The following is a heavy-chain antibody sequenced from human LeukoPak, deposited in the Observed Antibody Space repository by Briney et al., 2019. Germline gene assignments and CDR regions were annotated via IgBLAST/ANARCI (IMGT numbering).Heavy chain of an antibody. CDR3: VRGTQIS. Sequence: GGSLRLSCAVSGFTFSSYWMHWVRQTPGKGLVWVSRISTDGSSTTYADSVKGRFTISGDNAKNTLYLQMHGLRAEDTAMYYCVRGTQISWGQGTLVTVSS. D-gene: IGHD1-14*01. CDR1: GFTFSSYW. V-gene: IGHV3-74*01. CDR2: ISTDGSST. J-gene: IGHJ5*02.